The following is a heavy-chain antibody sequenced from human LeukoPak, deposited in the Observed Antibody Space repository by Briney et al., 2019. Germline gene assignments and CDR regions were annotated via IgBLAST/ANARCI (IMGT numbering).Heavy chain of an antibody. J-gene: IGHJ4*01. Sequence: PGGSLRLSCVASGFTFDFYTMDWLRQAPGKGPEWVASIHDSSNYIHYADSVRGRFTISRDNTRNSLFLQMEGLRVDDTAVYFCAKDVSGVVEGVDLWGQGTLVTVSS. CDR2: IHDSSNYI. CDR1: GFTFDFYT. CDR3: AKDVSGVVEGVDL. V-gene: IGHV3-21*01. D-gene: IGHD2-21*01.